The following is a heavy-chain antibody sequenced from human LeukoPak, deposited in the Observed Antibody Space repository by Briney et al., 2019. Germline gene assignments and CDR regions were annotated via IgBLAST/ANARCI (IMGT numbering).Heavy chain of an antibody. CDR1: GFTFSSYA. Sequence: PGGSLRLSCAASGFTFSSYAMSWVRQAPGKGLEWVSAISGSGSSTYYADSVKGRFTISRDNSKNTLYLQMNSLKTEDTAVYYCTSHYDSSGYLPDSWGQGTLVTVSS. CDR2: ISGSGSST. CDR3: TSHYDSSGYLPDS. J-gene: IGHJ5*01. V-gene: IGHV3-23*01. D-gene: IGHD3-22*01.